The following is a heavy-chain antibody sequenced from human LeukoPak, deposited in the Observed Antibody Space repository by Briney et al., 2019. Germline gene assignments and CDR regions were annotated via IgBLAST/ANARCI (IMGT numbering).Heavy chain of an antibody. CDR1: GGTFSSYA. Sequence: ASVKVSCKASGGTFSSYAISWVRQAPGQGLKWMGGIIPIFGTAIYAQKFRGRVTITTDESTSTAYMELSSPRSEDTAVYYCARGALRDDILTGYPVAHPNFDYWGQGTLVTVSS. CDR3: ARGALRDDILTGYPVAHPNFDY. J-gene: IGHJ4*02. D-gene: IGHD3-9*01. CDR2: IIPIFGTA. V-gene: IGHV1-69*05.